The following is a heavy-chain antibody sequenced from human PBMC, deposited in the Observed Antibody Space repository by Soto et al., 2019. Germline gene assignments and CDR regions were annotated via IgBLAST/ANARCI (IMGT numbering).Heavy chain of an antibody. CDR1: GYTFTSYA. Sequence: ASVKVSCKASGYTFTSYAMHWVRQAPGQRLEWMGWINAGNGNTKYSQKFQGRVTITRDTSASTAYMELSSLRSEDTAVYYCARGLGLYYFDYWGQGTLVPVSS. D-gene: IGHD1-26*01. J-gene: IGHJ4*02. CDR2: INAGNGNT. V-gene: IGHV1-3*01. CDR3: ARGLGLYYFDY.